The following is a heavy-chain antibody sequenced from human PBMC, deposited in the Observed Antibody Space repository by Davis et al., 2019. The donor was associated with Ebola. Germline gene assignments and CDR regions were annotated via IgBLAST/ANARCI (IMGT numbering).Heavy chain of an antibody. J-gene: IGHJ4*02. CDR2: INQDGSQL. Sequence: PGGSLRLSCAASGFTFSSYWMSWVRQAPGKGLEWVANINQDGSQLYYVDSVRGRFTISRDNARNSLYLQMNTLKADDTAVYYCARGRDSFDYWGQGTLVTVSS. CDR3: ARGRDSFDY. V-gene: IGHV3-7*01. CDR1: GFTFSSYW.